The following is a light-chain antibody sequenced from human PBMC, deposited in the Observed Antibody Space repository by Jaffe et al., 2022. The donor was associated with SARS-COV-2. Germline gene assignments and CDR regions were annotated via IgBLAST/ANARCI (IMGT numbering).Light chain of an antibody. Sequence: DIQMTQSPFSLSASVGDRVTITCRASQSISRNLNWYQQKPGKAPKLLIYSASSLQSGVPSRFSGSESGTDFTLTITSLQVEDFATYYCQQSYSSPPTFGGGTKVEIE. V-gene: IGKV1-39*01. CDR3: QQSYSSPPT. CDR2: SAS. J-gene: IGKJ4*01. CDR1: QSISRN.